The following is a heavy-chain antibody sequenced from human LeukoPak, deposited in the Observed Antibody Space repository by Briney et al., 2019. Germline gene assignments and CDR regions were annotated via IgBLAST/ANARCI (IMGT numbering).Heavy chain of an antibody. D-gene: IGHD4-23*01. CDR1: GGSISSGGYY. J-gene: IGHJ6*03. CDR2: IYHSGST. V-gene: IGHV4-30-2*01. CDR3: ARDAGRWVATYMDV. Sequence: SETLSLTCTVSGGSISSGGYYWSWIRQPPGKGLEWIGYIYHSGSTYYNPSLKSRVTISVDRSKNQFSLKLSSVTAADTAVYYCARDAGRWVATYMDVWGKGTTVTVSS.